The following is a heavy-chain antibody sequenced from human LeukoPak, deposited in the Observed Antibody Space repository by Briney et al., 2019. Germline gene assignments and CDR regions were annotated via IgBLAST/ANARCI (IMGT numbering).Heavy chain of an antibody. CDR3: ARGRYCSADICSGGDAFDI. CDR1: GGSINNYY. D-gene: IGHD2-15*01. CDR2: IYTRGST. Sequence: SETLSLTCTVSGGSINNYYWSWIRQPAGKGLDWIGRIYTRGSTNYNPSLKSRVTMSVDTSKNQFSLKLSSVTAADTAVYYCARGRYCSADICSGGDAFDIWGQGTMVSVSS. J-gene: IGHJ3*02. V-gene: IGHV4-4*07.